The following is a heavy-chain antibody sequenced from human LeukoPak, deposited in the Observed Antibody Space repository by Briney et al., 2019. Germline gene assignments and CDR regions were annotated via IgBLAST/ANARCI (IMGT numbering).Heavy chain of an antibody. CDR1: GFTFSSYE. CDR3: ARGAIPSSGWPEGGFDY. J-gene: IGHJ4*02. CDR2: ISSSGSTI. Sequence: GGSLRLSCAASGFTFSSYEMNWVRQAPGKGLEWVSCISSSGSTIYYADSVKGRFTISRDNAKNSLYLQMNSLRAEDTAVYYCARGAIPSSGWPEGGFDYWGQGTLVTVSS. D-gene: IGHD6-19*01. V-gene: IGHV3-48*03.